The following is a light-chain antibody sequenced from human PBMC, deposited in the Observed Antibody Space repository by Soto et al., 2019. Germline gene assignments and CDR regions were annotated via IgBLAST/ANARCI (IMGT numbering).Light chain of an antibody. CDR1: SSDVGGYNY. J-gene: IGLJ1*01. Sequence: QSALTQPPSASGSPGQSVTISCTGTSSDVGGYNYVSWYQQHPGKAPKLMIYEVSKRPSGVADRFSGSKSGNTASLTVSGLQAEDEADYYCSSSSGINNIGVFGTGTKVTVL. CDR3: SSSSGINNIGV. CDR2: EVS. V-gene: IGLV2-8*01.